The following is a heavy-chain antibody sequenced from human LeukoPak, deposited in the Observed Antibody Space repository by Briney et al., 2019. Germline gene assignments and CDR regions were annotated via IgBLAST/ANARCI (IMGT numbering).Heavy chain of an antibody. CDR1: GFTFSSYS. CDR2: ISSSSSYI. CDR3: AKTPRYCSSTTCYGILGMDV. V-gene: IGHV3-21*01. D-gene: IGHD2-2*01. J-gene: IGHJ6*02. Sequence: PGGSLRLSCAASGFTFSSYSMNWVRQAPGKGLEWVSSISSSSSYIYYADSVKGRFTISRDNAKNSLYLQMNSLRAEDTAVYYCAKTPRYCSSTTCYGILGMDVWGQGTTVTVSS.